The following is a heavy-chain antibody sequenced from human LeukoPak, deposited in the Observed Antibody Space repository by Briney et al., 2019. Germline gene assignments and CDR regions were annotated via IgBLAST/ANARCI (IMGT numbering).Heavy chain of an antibody. CDR1: GGSIRSYY. D-gene: IGHD6-13*01. V-gene: IGHV4-59*08. J-gene: IGHJ3*02. CDR2: IYDSGST. CDR3: ARPASSWRDAFDI. Sequence: SETLSLTCSVSGGSIRSYYWSWIRQPPGKGLEWIGYIYDSGSTNYNPSLKSRVTISVDTSKNQFSLKLSSVTAADTAVYYCARPASSWRDAFDIWGQGTMVTVSS.